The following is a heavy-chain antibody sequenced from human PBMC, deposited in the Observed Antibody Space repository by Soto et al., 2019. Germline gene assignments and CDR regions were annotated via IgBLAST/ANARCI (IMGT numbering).Heavy chain of an antibody. CDR1: GFAFYGFA. D-gene: IGHD3-10*01. CDR2: ISSNGGSI. J-gene: IGHJ4*02. CDR3: VKGYGSGTYYVEYFYY. V-gene: IGHV3-64D*06. Sequence: PGGSLRLSCSASGFAFYGFAMHWVRQAPGNGLEYVAAISSNGGSIYYVDSVKGRFTISRDNSKSTLYLQMSSLRPEDTAVYYCVKGYGSGTYYVEYFYYWGQGTLVTVSS.